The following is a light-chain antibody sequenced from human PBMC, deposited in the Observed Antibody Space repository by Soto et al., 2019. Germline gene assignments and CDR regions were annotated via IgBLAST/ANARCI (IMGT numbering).Light chain of an antibody. Sequence: EIVMTQSPATLSVSPGERATLSCRASQSVSSSLAWYQQKPGQAPRLLIYGASTRATGIPARFSGSGSGTEFTHTISSLQSEDFAIYYCQQYNNWPPWTFGQGTKVEIK. V-gene: IGKV3-15*01. CDR2: GAS. CDR3: QQYNNWPPWT. CDR1: QSVSSS. J-gene: IGKJ1*01.